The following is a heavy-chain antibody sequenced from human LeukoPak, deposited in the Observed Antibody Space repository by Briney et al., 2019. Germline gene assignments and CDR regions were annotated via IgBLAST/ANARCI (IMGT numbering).Heavy chain of an antibody. CDR1: GYTFTSYG. D-gene: IGHD4-17*01. CDR3: ARENYGDYVGENWFDP. J-gene: IGHJ5*02. CDR2: ISAYNGNT. V-gene: IGHV1-18*01. Sequence: ASVKVSCKASGYTFTSYGISWVRQAPGQGLEWMGWISAYNGNTNYAQKLQGRVTMTTDTSTSTAYMELRSLRSDDTAVYYCARENYGDYVGENWFDPWGQGTLVTVSS.